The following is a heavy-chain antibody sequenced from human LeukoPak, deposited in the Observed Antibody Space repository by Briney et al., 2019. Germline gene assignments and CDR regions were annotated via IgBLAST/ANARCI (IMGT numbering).Heavy chain of an antibody. V-gene: IGHV3-21*04. CDR2: ISSSSSYI. D-gene: IGHD4-17*01. J-gene: IGHJ3*02. CDR3: ARDPNGDYIGAFDM. Sequence: GGSLRLSCAASGFTFSSYSMNWVRQAPGKGLEWASSISSSSSYIYYADSVKGRFTISRDNAKNSLYLQMNSLRAEDTAVYYCARDPNGDYIGAFDMWGPGTMVTVSS. CDR1: GFTFSSYS.